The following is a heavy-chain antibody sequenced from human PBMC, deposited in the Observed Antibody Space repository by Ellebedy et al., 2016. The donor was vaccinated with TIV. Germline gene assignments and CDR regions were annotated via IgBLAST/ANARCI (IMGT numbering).Heavy chain of an antibody. CDR3: ARDSGGSYSPYSNYYYYGMDV. V-gene: IGHV4-59*12. J-gene: IGHJ6*02. D-gene: IGHD1-26*01. Sequence: MPSETLSLTCTVSGGSISSYYWSWIRQPPGKGLEWIGYIYYSGSTNYNPSLKSRVTISVDTSKNQFSLKLSSVTAADTAVYYCARDSGGSYSPYSNYYYYGMDVWGQGTTVTVSS. CDR1: GGSISSYY. CDR2: IYYSGST.